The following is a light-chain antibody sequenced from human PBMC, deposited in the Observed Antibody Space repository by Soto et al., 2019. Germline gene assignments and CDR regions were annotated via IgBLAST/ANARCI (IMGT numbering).Light chain of an antibody. CDR2: WAS. CDR3: QHYYTTPRT. CDR1: QSVLFNSNNKNY. Sequence: DIVMTQSPDYLSVSLGETATINCKSSQSVLFNSNNKNYLAWYQQKAGQSPRLLLYWASAREVGVPDRFSGSGSETDFTLTITSLQAEDVAVYYCQHYYTTPRTFGGGTKVELK. V-gene: IGKV4-1*01. J-gene: IGKJ4*01.